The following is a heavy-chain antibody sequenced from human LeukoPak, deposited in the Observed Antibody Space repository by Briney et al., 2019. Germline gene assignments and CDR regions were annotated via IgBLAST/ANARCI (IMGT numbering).Heavy chain of an antibody. Sequence: GGSLRLSCAASVFSFTTYWMSWVRQAPGKGLEWVANIKQDGSDRYYVDSVKGRFTISRDNAKNSLYLQMNSLRAEDTAVYYCARALFPAPYPFDSWGQGTLVTVSS. J-gene: IGHJ4*02. CDR2: IKQDGSDR. V-gene: IGHV3-7*05. CDR1: VFSFTTYW. CDR3: ARALFPAPYPFDS.